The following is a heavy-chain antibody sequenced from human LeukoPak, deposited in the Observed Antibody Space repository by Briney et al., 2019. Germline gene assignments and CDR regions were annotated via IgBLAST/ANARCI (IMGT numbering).Heavy chain of an antibody. J-gene: IGHJ3*02. V-gene: IGHV3-23*01. CDR1: GFTFSSYA. CDR2: ISGSGGST. Sequence: PGGSLRLSCAASGFTFSSYAMSWVRQAPGKGLEWVSAISGSGGSTYYADSVKGRFTISRDNSKNTLYLQMNSLRAEDTAVYYCANSSGGFLEWQNAFDIWGQGTMVTVSS. D-gene: IGHD3-3*01. CDR3: ANSSGGFLEWQNAFDI.